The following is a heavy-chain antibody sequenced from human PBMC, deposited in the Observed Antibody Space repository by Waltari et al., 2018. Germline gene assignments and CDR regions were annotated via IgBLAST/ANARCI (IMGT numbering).Heavy chain of an antibody. D-gene: IGHD6-19*01. CDR2: IYAGGIT. J-gene: IGHJ4*02. CDR3: AREYNDGWYFDY. CDR1: GPIIKHNC. V-gene: IGHV3-66*01. Sequence: EVQLVESGGGSVQPGGTLRLPGAASGPIIKHNCLTWVRQAPGEGLEWVSTIYAGGITKYADSVNGRFTISRDNSKNTLSLQMNSLRVDDTAMYYCAREYNDGWYFDYWGRGTLVTVSS.